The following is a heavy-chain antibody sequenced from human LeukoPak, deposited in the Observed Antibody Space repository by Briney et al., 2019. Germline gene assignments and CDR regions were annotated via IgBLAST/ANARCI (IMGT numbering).Heavy chain of an antibody. V-gene: IGHV4-31*03. J-gene: IGHJ4*02. CDR1: GGSISSGGYY. CDR3: ARIRRDSSGYKDDYYFDY. Sequence: KASETLSLTCTVSGGSISSGGYYWSWIRQHPGKGLEWIGYIYYSGSTYYNPSLKSRVTISVDTSKNQFSLKLSSVTAADTAVYYCARIRRDSSGYKDDYYFDYWGQGTLVTVSS. D-gene: IGHD3-22*01. CDR2: IYYSGST.